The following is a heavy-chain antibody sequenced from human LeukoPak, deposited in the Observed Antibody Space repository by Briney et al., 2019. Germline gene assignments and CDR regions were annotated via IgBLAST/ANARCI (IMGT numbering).Heavy chain of an antibody. CDR1: GGSISSGGYS. CDR3: AREGNSSSWSLGLDY. D-gene: IGHD6-13*01. J-gene: IGHJ4*02. Sequence: SETLSLTCAVSGGSISSGGYSWSWIRQPPGKGLEWIGYIYHSGSTNYNPSLKSRVTISVDTSKNQFSLKLGSVTAADTAVYYCAREGNSSSWSLGLDYWGQGTLVTVSS. CDR2: IYHSGST. V-gene: IGHV4-30-2*01.